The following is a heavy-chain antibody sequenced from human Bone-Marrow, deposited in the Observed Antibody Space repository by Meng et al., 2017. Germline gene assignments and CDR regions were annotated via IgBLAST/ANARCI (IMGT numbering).Heavy chain of an antibody. CDR1: GFTFSSYE. V-gene: IGHV3-48*03. D-gene: IGHD3-16*02. CDR3: TTRVYDYVWGSYLYTKKQLDY. J-gene: IGHJ4*02. CDR2: ISSSGSTI. Sequence: GESLKISCAASGFTFSSYEMNWVRQAPGKGLEWVSYISSSGSTIYYADSVKGRFTISRDNAKNSLYLQMNSLKTEDTAVYYCTTRVYDYVWGSYLYTKKQLDYWGQGTLVTVSS.